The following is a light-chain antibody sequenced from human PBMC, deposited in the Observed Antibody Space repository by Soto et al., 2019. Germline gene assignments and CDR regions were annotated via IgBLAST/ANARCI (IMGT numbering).Light chain of an antibody. CDR2: EVT. CDR1: SSDIGGYDH. V-gene: IGLV2-8*01. Sequence: QSALTQPPSASGSPGQSVTISCTGTSSDIGGYDHVSWYRQDPGKAPKVMIYEVTKRPSGVPDRFSGSKAGNTASLTVFGLQAEDEANYYCGSFAGPVWLLGGGTKLTVL. J-gene: IGLJ3*02. CDR3: GSFAGPVWL.